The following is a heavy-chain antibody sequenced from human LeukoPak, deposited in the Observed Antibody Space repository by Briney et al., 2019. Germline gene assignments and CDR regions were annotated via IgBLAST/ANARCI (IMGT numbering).Heavy chain of an antibody. J-gene: IGHJ4*02. CDR1: GFTFSSYA. CDR3: AKETVAAPPIDY. D-gene: IGHD6-19*01. Sequence: RRSLRLSCAASGFTFSSYAMSWVRQPPGNGLEWVSAISGSGISTYYADSVKGRFTISRDNSKNTLYLQMNSLRAEDTAEYYCAKETVAAPPIDYWGQGNLVTVSS. CDR2: ISGSGIST. V-gene: IGHV3-23*01.